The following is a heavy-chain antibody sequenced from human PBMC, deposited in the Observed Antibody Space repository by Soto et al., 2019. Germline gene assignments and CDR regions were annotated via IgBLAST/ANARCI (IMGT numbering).Heavy chain of an antibody. CDR2: INHSGST. CDR3: ARGYRLSKYSSSWYGNWFDP. Sequence: SETLSLTCAVYGGSFSGYYWSWIRQPPGKGLDWIGEINHSGSTNYNPSLKSRVTISVDTSKNQFSLKLSSVTAADTAVYYCARGYRLSKYSSSWYGNWFDPWGQGTLVTVSS. V-gene: IGHV4-34*01. CDR1: GGSFSGYY. J-gene: IGHJ5*02. D-gene: IGHD6-13*01.